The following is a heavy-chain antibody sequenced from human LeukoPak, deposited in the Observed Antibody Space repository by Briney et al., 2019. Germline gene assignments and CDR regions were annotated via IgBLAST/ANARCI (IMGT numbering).Heavy chain of an antibody. J-gene: IGHJ4*02. D-gene: IGHD6-19*01. V-gene: IGHV3-23*01. CDR1: GFTFSSYA. CDR3: AKDLWGIAVAGTFDY. Sequence: PGGSLRLSCAASGFTFSSYAMSRVRQAPGKGLEWVSAISGSGGSTYYADSVKGRFTISRDNSKNTLYLQMNSLRAEDTAVYYCAKDLWGIAVAGTFDYWGQGTLVTVSS. CDR2: ISGSGGST.